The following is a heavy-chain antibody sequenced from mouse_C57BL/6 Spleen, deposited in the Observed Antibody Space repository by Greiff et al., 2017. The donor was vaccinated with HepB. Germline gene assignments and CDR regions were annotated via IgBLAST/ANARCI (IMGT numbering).Heavy chain of an antibody. CDR2: ISDGGSYT. J-gene: IGHJ2*01. V-gene: IGHV5-4*01. D-gene: IGHD1-1*01. CDR3: ARDVDYGSSPFDY. Sequence: DVKLVESGGGLVKPGGSLKLSCAASGFTFSSYAMSWVRQTPEKRLEWVATISDGGSYTYYPDNVKGRFTISRDNAKNNLYLQMSHLKSEDTAMYYCARDVDYGSSPFDYWGQGTTLTVSS. CDR1: GFTFSSYA.